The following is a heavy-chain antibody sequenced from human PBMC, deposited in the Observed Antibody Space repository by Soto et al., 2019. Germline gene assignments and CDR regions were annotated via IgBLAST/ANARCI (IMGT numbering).Heavy chain of an antibody. D-gene: IGHD3-10*01. J-gene: IGHJ4*02. Sequence: QVQLVESGGGLVKPGGSLRLSCAANGFTFSDYYMSWIRQAPGKGLEWVSYISSSSSYTNYADSVKGRFTISRDNAKNSLYLQMNSLRAEDTAVYYCARDYYGSGKSPPYWGQGTLVTVSS. CDR2: ISSSSSYT. V-gene: IGHV3-11*05. CDR1: GFTFSDYY. CDR3: ARDYYGSGKSPPY.